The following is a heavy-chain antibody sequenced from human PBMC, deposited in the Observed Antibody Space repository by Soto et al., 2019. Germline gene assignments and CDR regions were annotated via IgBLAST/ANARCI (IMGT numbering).Heavy chain of an antibody. CDR1: GFTFSGYW. V-gene: IGHV3-74*01. Sequence: GGSLRLSCAASGFTFSGYWMHWVRQASGKGLVWVSRIDNDGSSTTYADSVKGRFTISRDNAKNTLYLQMNSLTAEDTAVYYCARDGSGPIDFDYWGQGTLVTVSS. J-gene: IGHJ4*02. CDR3: ARDGSGPIDFDY. CDR2: IDNDGSST. D-gene: IGHD3-10*01.